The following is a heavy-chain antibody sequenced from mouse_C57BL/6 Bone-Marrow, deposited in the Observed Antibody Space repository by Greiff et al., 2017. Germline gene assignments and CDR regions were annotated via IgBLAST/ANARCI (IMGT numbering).Heavy chain of an antibody. Sequence: VQLQQSGAELVRPGASVKLSCKASGYTFTDYYINWVKQRPGQGLEWIARIYPGSGNTYYNEKFKGKATLTAEKSSSTAYMQLSSLTSEDSAVYFCASRNYVGAMDYWGQGTSVTVSS. CDR3: ASRNYVGAMDY. D-gene: IGHD2-1*01. J-gene: IGHJ4*01. V-gene: IGHV1-76*01. CDR1: GYTFTDYY. CDR2: IYPGSGNT.